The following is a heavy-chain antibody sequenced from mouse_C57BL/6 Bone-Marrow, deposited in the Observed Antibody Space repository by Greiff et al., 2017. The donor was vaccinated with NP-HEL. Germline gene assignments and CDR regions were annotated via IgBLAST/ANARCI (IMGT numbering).Heavy chain of an antibody. J-gene: IGHJ2*01. V-gene: IGHV5-9-1*02. CDR2: ISSGGDYI. Sequence: EVKVVESGEGLVKPGGSLKLSCAASGFTFSSYAMSWVRQTPEKRLEWVAYISSGGDYIYYADTVKGRFTISRDNARNTLYLQMSSLKSEDTAMYYCTRGHYEDYFDYWGQGTTLTVSS. CDR1: GFTFSSYA. D-gene: IGHD1-1*01. CDR3: TRGHYEDYFDY.